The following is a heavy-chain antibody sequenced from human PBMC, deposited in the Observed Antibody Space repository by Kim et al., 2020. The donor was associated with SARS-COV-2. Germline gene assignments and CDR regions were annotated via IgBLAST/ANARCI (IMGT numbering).Heavy chain of an antibody. J-gene: IGHJ3*02. V-gene: IGHV3-30*04. CDR1: GFTFSSYA. Sequence: GGSLRLSCAASGFTFSSYAMHWVRQAPGKGLEWVAVISYDGSNKYYADSVKGRFTISRDNSKNTLYLQMNSLRAEDTAVYYCARDDSSVWEVHAFDIWGQGTMVTVSS. D-gene: IGHD3-22*01. CDR2: ISYDGSNK. CDR3: ARDDSSVWEVHAFDI.